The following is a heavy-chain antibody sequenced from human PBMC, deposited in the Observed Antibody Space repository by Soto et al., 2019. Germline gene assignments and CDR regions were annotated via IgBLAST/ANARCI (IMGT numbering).Heavy chain of an antibody. CDR2: ISHTGNA. D-gene: IGHD3-16*01. CDR3: GTRGGTWHYYVDY. J-gene: IGHJ4*02. V-gene: IGHV4-30-4*01. CDR1: GGTITSGDYF. Sequence: PSETRSPTCSVSGGTITSGDYFWTWIRQPPGKGLEWIGYISHTGNAYYNPSLKSRGTISLDTSKNQFSLRLTSVTATDTAGYFFGTRGGTWHYYVDYWFQASVVT.